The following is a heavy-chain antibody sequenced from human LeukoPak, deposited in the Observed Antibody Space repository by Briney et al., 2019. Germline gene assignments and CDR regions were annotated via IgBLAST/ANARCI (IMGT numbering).Heavy chain of an antibody. Sequence: SETLSLTCTVSGGSISSYYWSWIRQPPGKGLEWIAYIYSSGSTSYNPSLKSRVTISIDTSKSQFSLKLSSVTAADTAIYYCARSPYYDRDGYQFDYWGKGTLVTVSS. CDR3: ARSPYYDRDGYQFDY. J-gene: IGHJ4*02. CDR1: GGSISSYY. V-gene: IGHV4-59*08. D-gene: IGHD3-22*01. CDR2: IYSSGST.